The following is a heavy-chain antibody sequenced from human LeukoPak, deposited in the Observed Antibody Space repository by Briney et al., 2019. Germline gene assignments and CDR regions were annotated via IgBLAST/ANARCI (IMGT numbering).Heavy chain of an antibody. V-gene: IGHV4-39*07. CDR3: ARLVSLGFSWIDRKYYFDY. D-gene: IGHD2-2*03. Sequence: SETLSLTCSVSGDSISTSSSYWGWIRQPPGKGLEWIGSIYYSGSTYYNTSLKSRVTISVDTSKNQFSLKLSSVTAADTAVYYCARLVSLGFSWIDRKYYFDYWGQGTLVTVSS. CDR2: IYYSGST. J-gene: IGHJ4*02. CDR1: GDSISTSSSY.